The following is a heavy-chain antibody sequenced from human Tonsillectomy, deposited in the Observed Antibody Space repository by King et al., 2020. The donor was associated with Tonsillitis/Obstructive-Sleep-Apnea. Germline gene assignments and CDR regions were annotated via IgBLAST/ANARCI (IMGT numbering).Heavy chain of an antibody. CDR2: IRSKANSYAT. CDR1: GFTFSGSA. CDR3: TRHGGLGY. V-gene: IGHV3-73*01. J-gene: IGHJ4*02. Sequence: QLVQSGGGLVQPGGSLKLSCAASGFTFSGSAMHWVRQASGKGLEWVGRIRSKANSYATAYAASVKGRFTISRDDSKNTAYLQMSSLTPEYTAVYYCTRHGGLGYWGQGTLVTVSS. D-gene: IGHD3/OR15-3a*01.